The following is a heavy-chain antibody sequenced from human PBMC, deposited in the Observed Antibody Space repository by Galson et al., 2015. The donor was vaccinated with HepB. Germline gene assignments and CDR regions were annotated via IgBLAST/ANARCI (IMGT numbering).Heavy chain of an antibody. D-gene: IGHD4-11*01. Sequence: SLRLSCAASGFSITSYAMGWVRQAPGKGLEWVSVIRGRGGTTDYVDSVKGRFTISRDNSKNTLYLQMNSLRAEDTAVYYCAREGYSNPLGFLRTYRHFDYWGRGILVTVSS. CDR3: AREGYSNPLGFLRTYRHFDY. CDR2: IRGRGGTT. V-gene: IGHV3-23*01. CDR1: GFSITSYA. J-gene: IGHJ4*02.